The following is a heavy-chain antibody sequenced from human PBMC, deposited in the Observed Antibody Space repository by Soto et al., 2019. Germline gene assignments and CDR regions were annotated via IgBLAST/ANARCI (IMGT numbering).Heavy chain of an antibody. J-gene: IGHJ6*02. CDR2: ISSSSSYI. CDR3: ARDGHCSSTSCYGWAGYYYYYGMDV. V-gene: IGHV3-21*01. Sequence: KAGGSLRLSCAASGFTFSSYSMNWVRRAPGKGLEWVSSISSSSSYIYYADSVKGRFTISRDNAKNSLYLQMNSLRAEDTAVYYCARDGHCSSTSCYGWAGYYYYYGMDVWGQGTTVTVSS. D-gene: IGHD2-2*03. CDR1: GFTFSSYS.